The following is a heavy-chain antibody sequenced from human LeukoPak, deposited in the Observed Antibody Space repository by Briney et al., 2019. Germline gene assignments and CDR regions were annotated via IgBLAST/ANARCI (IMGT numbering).Heavy chain of an antibody. CDR1: GFTFDDYA. Sequence: GGSLRLSCAASGFTFDDYAMHWVRQAPGKGLEWVSGITYNSGSIGYADSVKGRFTISRVNAKNSLYLEMNSLRVEDTALYYCAKDLYAGSWNYFDYWGQGTLVTVSS. CDR3: AKDLYAGSWNYFDY. CDR2: ITYNSGSI. V-gene: IGHV3-9*01. J-gene: IGHJ4*02. D-gene: IGHD6-13*01.